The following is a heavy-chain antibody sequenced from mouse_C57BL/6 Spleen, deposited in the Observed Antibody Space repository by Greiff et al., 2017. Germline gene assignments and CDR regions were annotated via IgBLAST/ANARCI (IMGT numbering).Heavy chain of an antibody. Sequence: QVQLQQPGAELVRPGSSVKLSCKASGYTFTSYWMHWVKQRPIQGLEWIGNIDPSDSETHYNQKFKDKATLTVDKSTSTAYMQLSSLTSEDAAVYYCTRYYGSLYAMDYWGQGTSVTVSS. V-gene: IGHV1-52*01. J-gene: IGHJ4*01. CDR2: IDPSDSET. D-gene: IGHD1-1*01. CDR1: GYTFTSYW. CDR3: TRYYGSLYAMDY.